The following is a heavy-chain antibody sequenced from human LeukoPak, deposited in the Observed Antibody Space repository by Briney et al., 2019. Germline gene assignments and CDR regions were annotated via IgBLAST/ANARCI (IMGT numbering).Heavy chain of an antibody. Sequence: GGSLRLSCAASGFTLSTYALSWVRQAPGKGLEWVSRIRGSDGSTYYADSVRGRFAISRDNSKNTLYLQMNSLRAEDTAVYYCAKDVYGDYGGLDYWGQGTLVTVSS. CDR3: AKDVYGDYGGLDY. CDR2: IRGSDGST. V-gene: IGHV3-23*01. D-gene: IGHD4-17*01. CDR1: GFTLSTYA. J-gene: IGHJ4*02.